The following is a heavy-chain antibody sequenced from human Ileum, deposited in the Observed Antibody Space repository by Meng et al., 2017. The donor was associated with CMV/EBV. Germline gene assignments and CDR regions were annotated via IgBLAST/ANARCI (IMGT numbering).Heavy chain of an antibody. V-gene: IGHV3-48*03. CDR3: VRQDYDDYGI. D-gene: IGHD4-17*01. J-gene: IGHJ3*01. CDR2: SSSSDSGR. CDR1: GFALTTYE. Sequence: GGSLRLSCAGYGFALTTYEMNWVRQAPGKGLEWIAYSSSSDSGRYYADSVKGRFTISRDNTKNSLILQMNSLRVEDTALYHCVRQDYDDYGIWGPGTMVTVSS.